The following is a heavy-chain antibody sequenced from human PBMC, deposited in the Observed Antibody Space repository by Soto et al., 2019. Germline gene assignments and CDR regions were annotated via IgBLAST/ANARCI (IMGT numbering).Heavy chain of an antibody. V-gene: IGHV1-69*13. CDR2: IIPIFGTA. CDR1: GGTFSSYA. J-gene: IGHJ6*02. CDR3: ARARSGYSYGYYYYYGMDV. D-gene: IGHD5-18*01. Sequence: GASVKVSCKASGGTFSSYAISWVRQAPVQGLEWMVGIIPIFGTANSAQKFQGRVTVTADEYTSTAYMELSRLRSEDTAVYYCARARSGYSYGYYYYYGMDVWGQGTTVTVSS.